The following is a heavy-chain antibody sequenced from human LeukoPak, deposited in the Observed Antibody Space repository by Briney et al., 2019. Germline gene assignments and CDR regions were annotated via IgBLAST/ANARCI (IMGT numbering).Heavy chain of an antibody. D-gene: IGHD6-13*01. CDR1: GDSVSRNSAA. V-gene: IGHV6-1*01. Sequence: SQTLSLTCAISGDSVSRNSAAWNWIRQSPSRGLEWLGRTYYRSRWYNEYALSVKSRITIIPDTSKNHFSLQLNSVTPEDTAVYYCARVPGIAAAGDRYFDYWGQGTLVTVSS. CDR3: ARVPGIAAAGDRYFDY. J-gene: IGHJ4*02. CDR2: TYYRSRWYN.